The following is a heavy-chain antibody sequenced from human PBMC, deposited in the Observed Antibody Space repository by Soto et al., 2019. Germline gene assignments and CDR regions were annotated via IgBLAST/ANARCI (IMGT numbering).Heavy chain of an antibody. CDR1: GFTFNTYS. CDR3: ARDDYYDSSGYDF. V-gene: IGHV3-21*01. J-gene: IGHJ4*02. D-gene: IGHD3-22*01. Sequence: PGGSLRLSCAASGFTFNTYSMNWVRQAPGKGLEWVSSISDSGTDKYYADSVTGRFTISRDNSKNTLYLQMNSLRAEDTAVYYCARDDYYDSSGYDFWGQGTLVTVSS. CDR2: ISDSGTDK.